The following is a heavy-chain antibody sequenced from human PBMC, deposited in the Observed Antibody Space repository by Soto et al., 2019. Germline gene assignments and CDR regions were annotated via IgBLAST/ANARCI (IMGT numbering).Heavy chain of an antibody. V-gene: IGHV1-18*01. CDR1: GYTFTSYG. CDR3: ARDDVGPGRKYGSGSYYYYYGMDV. D-gene: IGHD3-10*01. J-gene: IGHJ6*02. Sequence: QVQLVQSGAEVKKPGASVKVSCKASGYTFTSYGISWVRQAPGQGLEWMGGISAYNGNTNYAQKLQGRVTMTTDTSTSTAYRELRSLRSDDPAVYYCARDDVGPGRKYGSGSYYYYYGMDVWGQGTTVTVSS. CDR2: ISAYNGNT.